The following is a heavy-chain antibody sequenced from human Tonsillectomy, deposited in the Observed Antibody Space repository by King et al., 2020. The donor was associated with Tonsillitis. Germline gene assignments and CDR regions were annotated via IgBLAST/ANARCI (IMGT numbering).Heavy chain of an antibody. J-gene: IGHJ4*02. CDR1: VYTLTELS. CDR3: ATDSRRGIQLWQAFDY. V-gene: IGHV1-24*01. CDR2: FDPEDGET. Sequence: QLVQSGAEVKKPGASVKVSCKVSVYTLTELSMHWVRQAPGKGLEWMGGFDPEDGETIYAQKLQGRVTMTEDTSTDKAYMELSRLKSEDTAVYYCATDSRRGIQLWQAFDYWGQGTLVTVSS. D-gene: IGHD5-18*01.